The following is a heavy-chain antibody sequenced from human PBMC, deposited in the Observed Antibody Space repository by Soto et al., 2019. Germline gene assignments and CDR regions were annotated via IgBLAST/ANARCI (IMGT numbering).Heavy chain of an antibody. Sequence: QLQLQESGPGLVMPSETLSLTCTVSGGSISITSYYWGWIRQPPGKGLEWIGNIYYSGSTYHNPSLQGRVPVTGATTKNQFYLKVSAVPAAETAMYYCVRQSEYYYATGRAAPLYGLDVWGQGTTVTVS. CDR3: VRQSEYYYATGRAAPLYGLDV. J-gene: IGHJ6*02. V-gene: IGHV4-39*01. CDR2: IYYSGST. CDR1: GGSISITSYY. D-gene: IGHD3-10*01.